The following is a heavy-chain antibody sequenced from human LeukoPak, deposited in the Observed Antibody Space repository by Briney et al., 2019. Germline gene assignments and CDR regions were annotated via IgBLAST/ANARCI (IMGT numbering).Heavy chain of an antibody. Sequence: GASVKVSCKASGYTFTNYAINWVRQAPGQGLEWMGWMNPSNGNTGFAQKFQGRLTMTRDTSITTAYMELSSLTSEDTALYFCARGSSEEMATIAYWGQGTLITVSS. CDR2: MNPSNGNT. D-gene: IGHD5-24*01. CDR3: ARGSSEEMATIAY. J-gene: IGHJ4*02. V-gene: IGHV1-8*01. CDR1: GYTFTNYA.